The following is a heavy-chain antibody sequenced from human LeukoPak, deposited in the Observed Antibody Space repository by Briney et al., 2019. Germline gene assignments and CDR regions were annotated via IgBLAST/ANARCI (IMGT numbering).Heavy chain of an antibody. CDR1: GYSISSGYY. V-gene: IGHV4-38-2*01. CDR2: IYHSGTT. Sequence: SETLSLTCAVSGYSISSGYYWGWFWQPPGKGLEWIGCIYHSGTTYYNPSLRSRVTISVDTSKNQFSLKLSSVTAADTAVYYCARKGGSSSPYYYYYMDVWGKGTMVTVSS. D-gene: IGHD2-2*01. J-gene: IGHJ6*03. CDR3: ARKGGSSSPYYYYYMDV.